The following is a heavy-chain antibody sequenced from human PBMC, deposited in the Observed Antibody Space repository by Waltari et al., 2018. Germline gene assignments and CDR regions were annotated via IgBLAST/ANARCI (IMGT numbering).Heavy chain of an antibody. CDR1: GGSISSGGYS. CDR3: ARGTAAATYYYYYYMDV. D-gene: IGHD6-13*01. J-gene: IGHJ6*03. Sequence: QLQLQESGSGLVKPSQTLSLTCAVSGGSISSGGYSWSWIRQPPGKGLEWIGYIYHSGSTYYNPSLKGRVTISVDRSKNQFSLKLSSVTAADTAVYYCARGTAAATYYYYYYMDVWGKGTTVTVSS. CDR2: IYHSGST. V-gene: IGHV4-30-2*01.